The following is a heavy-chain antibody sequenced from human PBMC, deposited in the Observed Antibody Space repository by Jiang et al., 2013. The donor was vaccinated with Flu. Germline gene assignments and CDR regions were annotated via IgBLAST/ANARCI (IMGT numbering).Heavy chain of an antibody. J-gene: IGHJ4*02. V-gene: IGHV3-9*01. CDR2: ISWNSGNI. D-gene: IGHD3-10*01. CDR3: AKDIFGYYGSGSPIDY. CDR1: GFTFDDYA. Sequence: VQLLESGGGLVQPGRSLRLSCAASGFTFDDYAMHWVRQAPGKGLEWVSGISWNSGNIGYADSVKGRFTISRDNAKNSLYLQMNSLRAEDTALYYCAKDIFGYYGSGSPIDYWGQGTLVTVSS.